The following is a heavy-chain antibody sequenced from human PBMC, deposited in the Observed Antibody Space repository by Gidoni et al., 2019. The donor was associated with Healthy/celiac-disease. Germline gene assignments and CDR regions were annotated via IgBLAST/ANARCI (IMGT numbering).Heavy chain of an antibody. Sequence: QVQLLESGPGLATPAETLSLTGAASGYSISSGHSWGRIRQPPGKGLEWIGFIYYGGSTYSNPSLRSRVTISVDTSKSHFSLSLSSVTAADTAVYYCARGLYYDVLTGCNNWFDPWGQETLVIVSS. D-gene: IGHD3-9*01. CDR3: ARGLYYDVLTGCNNWFDP. CDR1: GYSISSGHS. CDR2: IYYGGST. V-gene: IGHV4-38-2*01. J-gene: IGHJ5*02.